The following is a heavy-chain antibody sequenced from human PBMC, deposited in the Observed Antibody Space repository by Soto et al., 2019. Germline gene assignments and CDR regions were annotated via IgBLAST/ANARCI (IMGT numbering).Heavy chain of an antibody. CDR1: GYTFTSYD. V-gene: IGHV1-8*01. CDR3: AGGTRGSYTSNWFDP. J-gene: IGHJ5*02. Sequence: QVQLVQSGAEVKKPGASVKVSCKASGYTFTSYDINWVRQATGQGLEWMGWMNSNSGNTGYAQKFQGRVTMTGNTPLSTAYMELSSLISEDTAVYYCAGGTRGSYTSNWFDPWGQGTLVTVSS. D-gene: IGHD1-26*01. CDR2: MNSNSGNT.